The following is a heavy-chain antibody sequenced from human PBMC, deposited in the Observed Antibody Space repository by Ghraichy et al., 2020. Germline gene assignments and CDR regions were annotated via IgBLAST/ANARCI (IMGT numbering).Heavy chain of an antibody. CDR3: ARSDIYGSGSYYTINWFDP. V-gene: IGHV4-61*01. J-gene: IGHJ5*02. D-gene: IGHD3-10*01. CDR1: GGSVSSGSYY. CDR2: IYYSGST. Sequence: SETLSLTCTVSGGSVSSGSYYWSWIRQPPGKGLEWIGYIYYSGSTNYNPSLKSRVTISVDTSKNQFSLKLSSVTAADTAVYYCARSDIYGSGSYYTINWFDPWGQGTLVTVSS.